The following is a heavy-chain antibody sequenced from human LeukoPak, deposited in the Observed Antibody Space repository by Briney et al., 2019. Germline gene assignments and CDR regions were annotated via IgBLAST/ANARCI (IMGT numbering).Heavy chain of an antibody. J-gene: IGHJ5*02. CDR1: GYTFTGYY. CDR3: ARGKLAAPGRTGYNWFDP. CDR2: INPNSGGT. Sequence: ASVKVSCKASGYTFTGYYIHWVRQAPGQGLEWMGWINPNSGGTNYAQKFQGRVTMPRDTSITAAYMELSGLRSDDTAIYYCARGKLAAPGRTGYNWFDPWGQGTLVTVSS. D-gene: IGHD6-13*01. V-gene: IGHV1-2*02.